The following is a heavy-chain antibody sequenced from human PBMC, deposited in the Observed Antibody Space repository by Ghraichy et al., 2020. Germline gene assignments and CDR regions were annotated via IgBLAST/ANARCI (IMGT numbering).Heavy chain of an antibody. J-gene: IGHJ4*02. D-gene: IGHD6-6*01. CDR2: IYYSGST. Sequence: SETLSLTCTVSGGSISSYYWSWIRQPPGKGLEWIGYIYYSGSTNYNPSLKSRVTISVDTSKNQFSLKLSSVTAADTAVYYCARHRYSSSSRAYFDYWGQGTLVTVSS. CDR1: GGSISSYY. V-gene: IGHV4-59*08. CDR3: ARHRYSSSSRAYFDY.